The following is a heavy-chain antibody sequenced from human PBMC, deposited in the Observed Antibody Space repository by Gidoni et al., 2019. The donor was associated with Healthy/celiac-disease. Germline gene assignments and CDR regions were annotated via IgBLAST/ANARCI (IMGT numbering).Heavy chain of an antibody. CDR3: AREQLVREYYYYGMDV. CDR1: GGSISSYY. Sequence: QVQLQESGPGLVKPSETLSLTCTVSGGSISSYYWSWIRQPAGKGLEWIGRIYTSGSTNYNPSLKSRVTMSVDTSKNQFSLKLSSVTAADTAVYYCAREQLVREYYYYGMDVWGQGTTVTVSS. J-gene: IGHJ6*02. V-gene: IGHV4-4*07. CDR2: IYTSGST. D-gene: IGHD6-13*01.